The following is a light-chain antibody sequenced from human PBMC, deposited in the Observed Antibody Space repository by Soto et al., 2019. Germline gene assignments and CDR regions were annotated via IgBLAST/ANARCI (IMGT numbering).Light chain of an antibody. CDR3: QQYESTPPT. CDR2: WAS. CDR1: QSVLYSSNNKNY. Sequence: DIVMTQSPDSLAVSLGERATINCKSSQSVLYSSNNKNYLAWYQQRPGQPPKLLIYWASTRESGVPDRFSGSGSGKDFTLPITSLQADDVAVYYCQQYESTPPTFGQGTKLEIK. V-gene: IGKV4-1*01. J-gene: IGKJ2*01.